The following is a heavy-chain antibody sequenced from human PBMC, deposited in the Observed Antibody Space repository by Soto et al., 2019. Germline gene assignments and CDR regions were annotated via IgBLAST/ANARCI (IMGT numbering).Heavy chain of an antibody. J-gene: IGHJ4*02. CDR2: ISWNSGSI. V-gene: IGHV3-9*01. Sequence: EVQLVESGGGLVQPGRSLRLSCAASGFTFDDYAMHWVRQAPGKGLEWVSGISWNSGSIGYADSVKGRFTISRDNAKNSLYLQMNSLRAEDTALYYCAKDLVGATRGYFDYWGQGTLVTVSS. D-gene: IGHD1-26*01. CDR1: GFTFDDYA. CDR3: AKDLVGATRGYFDY.